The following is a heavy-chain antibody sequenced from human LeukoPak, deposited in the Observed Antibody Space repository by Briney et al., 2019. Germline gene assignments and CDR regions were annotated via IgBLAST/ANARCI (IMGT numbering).Heavy chain of an antibody. D-gene: IGHD6-6*01. CDR3: AGGQYSSSPVFDF. J-gene: IGHJ4*02. CDR2: INHSGST. CDR1: GGSFSGYY. V-gene: IGHV4-34*01. Sequence: SETLSLTCAVYGGSFSGYYWSWIRQPPGKGLEWIGEINHSGSTKYNPSLKSRVTISDDTSKHQFSLKLSSVTAADTAVYYCAGGQYSSSPVFDFWGQGTLVTVSS.